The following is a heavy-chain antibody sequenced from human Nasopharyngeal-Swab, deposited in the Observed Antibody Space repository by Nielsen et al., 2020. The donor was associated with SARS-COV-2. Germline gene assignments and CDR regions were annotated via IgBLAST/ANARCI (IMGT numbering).Heavy chain of an antibody. CDR2: MNPNSGNT. V-gene: IGHV1-8*01. CDR1: GYTFTSYD. D-gene: IGHD6-19*01. Sequence: VKVSCKASGYTFTSYDINWVRQATGQGLEWMGWMNPNSGNTGYAQKFQGRVTMTRNTSISTAYMELSSLRSEDTAVYYCASLKHSSGWYNWFDPWGQGTLVTVSS. J-gene: IGHJ5*02. CDR3: ASLKHSSGWYNWFDP.